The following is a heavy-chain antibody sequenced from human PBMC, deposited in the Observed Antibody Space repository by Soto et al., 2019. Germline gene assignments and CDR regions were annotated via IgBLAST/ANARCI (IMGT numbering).Heavy chain of an antibody. D-gene: IGHD3-10*01. CDR3: ARALSGGADYGMDV. Sequence: QVQLVQSGAEVKKPGSSVKVSCKASGGTFSSYAISWVRQAPGQGLEWMGGSIPIFGTANYAQKFQGRVTITADESTSTGYMELSSLRSEDTAVDYCARALSGGADYGMDVWGQGTTVTVSS. J-gene: IGHJ6*02. V-gene: IGHV1-69*01. CDR1: GGTFSSYA. CDR2: SIPIFGTA.